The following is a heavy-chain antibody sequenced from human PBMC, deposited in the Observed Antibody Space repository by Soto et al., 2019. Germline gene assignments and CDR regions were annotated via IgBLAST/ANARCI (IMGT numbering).Heavy chain of an antibody. V-gene: IGHV3-7*03. CDR1: GFTFSTYC. CDR2: IKRDGSEK. J-gene: IGHJ4*01. Sequence: GGSLRLSCVGSGFTFSTYCMSWVRQAPGKGLEWVANIKRDGSEKNYVDSVKGRFTIHRDNAKDSLFLQMNSLRAEDTAVYYCARVPIEGYSYDNINFYRDFDYWGQGILVTVSS. CDR3: ARVPIEGYSYDNINFYRDFDY. D-gene: IGHD3-22*01.